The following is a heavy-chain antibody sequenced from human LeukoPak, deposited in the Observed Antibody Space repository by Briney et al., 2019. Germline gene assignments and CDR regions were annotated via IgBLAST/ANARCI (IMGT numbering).Heavy chain of an antibody. J-gene: IGHJ3*02. CDR2: INHSGST. V-gene: IGHV4-34*01. CDR3: ARAPLSGTYYTDAFDI. D-gene: IGHD1-26*01. Sequence: SETLSFTCAVYGGSFSGYYWSWVRQSPGKGLEWIGEINHSGSTNYNPSLKSRVTISVDTSKNQFSLKLSSVTAADTAVYFCARAPLSGTYYTDAFDIWGQGTMVTASS. CDR1: GGSFSGYY.